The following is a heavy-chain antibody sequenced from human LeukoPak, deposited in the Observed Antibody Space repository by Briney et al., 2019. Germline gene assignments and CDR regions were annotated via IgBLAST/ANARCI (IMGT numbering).Heavy chain of an antibody. V-gene: IGHV1-2*02. J-gene: IGHJ3*02. D-gene: IGHD7-27*01. Sequence: ASVKVSCKASGYTFTGYYTHWVRQAPGQGLEWMGWINPNSGGTNYAQKFQGRVTMTRDTSISTAYMELSRLRSDDTAVYYCAREWELGSGAFDIWGQGTMVTVSS. CDR2: INPNSGGT. CDR3: AREWELGSGAFDI. CDR1: GYTFTGYY.